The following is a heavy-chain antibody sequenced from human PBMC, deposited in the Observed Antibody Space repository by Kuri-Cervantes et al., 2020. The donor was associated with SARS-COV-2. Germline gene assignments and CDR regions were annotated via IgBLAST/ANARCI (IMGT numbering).Heavy chain of an antibody. CDR3: ARVGYDSSGYYPHFDY. J-gene: IGHJ4*02. V-gene: IGHV1-18*01. CDR2: ISAYNGNT. D-gene: IGHD3-22*01. Sequence: ASVKVSCKASGYTFTSYGISWARQAPGRGLEWMGWISAYNGNTNYAQKLQGRVTMTTDTSTSTAYMELRSLRSDDTAVYYCARVGYDSSGYYPHFDYWGQGTLVTVSS. CDR1: GYTFTSYG.